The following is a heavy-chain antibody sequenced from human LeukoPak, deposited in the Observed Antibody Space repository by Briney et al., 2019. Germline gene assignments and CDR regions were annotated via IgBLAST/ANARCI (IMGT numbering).Heavy chain of an antibody. CDR3: TKDAQRGFDYSNSLEH. D-gene: IGHD4-11*01. CDR2: IWNDGSNK. J-gene: IGHJ5*02. CDR1: GFTFSHYG. V-gene: IGHV3-33*06. Sequence: GGSLRLSCATSGFTFSHYGMHWVRQAPGKGLEWVAVIWNDGSNKYYGDSVKGRFTISRDNSKNTLYLQMNSLTVEDTAVYYCTKDAQRGFDYSNSLEHWGQGTLVTVSS.